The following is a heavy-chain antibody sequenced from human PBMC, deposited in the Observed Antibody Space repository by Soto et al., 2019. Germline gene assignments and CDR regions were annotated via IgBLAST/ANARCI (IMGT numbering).Heavy chain of an antibody. CDR1: SGTCSCFY. Sequence: ASSGTCSCFYRHRVGPDNRKGLEWVSLITSGGGGANYADSVKGRFTISRDNSKNTLYLQMNSLRAEDTAIYLCVEEGREWNCRASFDLLGRGTMDTVSP. V-gene: IGHV3-23*01. J-gene: IGHJ3*01. CDR3: VEEGREWNCRASFDL. CDR2: ITSGGGGA. D-gene: IGHD1-1*01.